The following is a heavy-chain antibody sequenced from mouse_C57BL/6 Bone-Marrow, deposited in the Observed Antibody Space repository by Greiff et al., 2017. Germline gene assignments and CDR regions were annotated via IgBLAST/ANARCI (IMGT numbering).Heavy chain of an antibody. CDR1: GFTFSSYG. Sequence: EVKLMESGGDLVKPGGSLKLSCAASGFTFSSYGMSWVRQTPDKRLEWVATVSSGGSYTYYPDSVKGRFTISNDNAKNTLYLQMSSQKSEDTAMYYCARMMVAWFAYWGQGTLVTVSA. V-gene: IGHV5-6*01. J-gene: IGHJ3*01. D-gene: IGHD2-3*01. CDR3: ARMMVAWFAY. CDR2: VSSGGSYT.